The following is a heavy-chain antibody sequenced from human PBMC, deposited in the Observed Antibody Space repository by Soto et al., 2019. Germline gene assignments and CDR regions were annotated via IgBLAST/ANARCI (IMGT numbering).Heavy chain of an antibody. J-gene: IGHJ4*02. CDR2: ISGSGGST. CDR3: AKNSSAGPNSFAY. Sequence: GGSLRLSCAASGLTFSSYAMSWVRQAPGKGLEWVSAISGSGGSTYYADSVKGRFTISRDNSKNTLYLQMNSLRAEDTAVYYCAKNSSAGPNSFAYWGQGTLVTVSS. V-gene: IGHV3-23*01. CDR1: GLTFSSYA.